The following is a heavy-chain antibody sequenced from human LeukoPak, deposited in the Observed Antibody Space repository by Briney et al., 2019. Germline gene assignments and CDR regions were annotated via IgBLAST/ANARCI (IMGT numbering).Heavy chain of an antibody. CDR3: ARMKSGSFDC. V-gene: IGHV4-4*07. D-gene: IGHD1-26*01. Sequence: KPSETLSLTCTVSGDSISSYYWSWLRQPAGKGLEWIGRIYISGSTNYNPSLMSRVTMSVDTSKNQVSLRLNSVTAADTAVYYCARMKSGSFDCWGQGTLVTVSS. CDR2: IYISGST. J-gene: IGHJ4*02. CDR1: GDSISSYY.